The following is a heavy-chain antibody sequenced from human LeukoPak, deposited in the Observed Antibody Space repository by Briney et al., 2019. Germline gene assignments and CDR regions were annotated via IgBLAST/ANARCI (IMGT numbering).Heavy chain of an antibody. Sequence: ASETLSLTCTVSGGSISSYYWSWIRQPPGKGLEWIGYIYYSGSTNYNPSLKSRVTISVDTSKNQFSLHLNSVTPEDTAVYYCARRLTQYDCFDPWGQGILVTVSS. CDR3: ARRLTQYDCFDP. CDR2: IYYSGST. D-gene: IGHD2-2*01. J-gene: IGHJ5*02. V-gene: IGHV4-59*12. CDR1: GGSISSYY.